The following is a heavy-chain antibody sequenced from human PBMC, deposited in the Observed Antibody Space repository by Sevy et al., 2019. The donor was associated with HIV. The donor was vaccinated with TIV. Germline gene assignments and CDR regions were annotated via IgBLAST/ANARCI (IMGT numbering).Heavy chain of an antibody. Sequence: GGSLRLSCAASGFTFSSYSMNWVRQALGKGLEWVSSISSSSSYRYYADSVKGRFTISRDNAKTSLFLQMNSLRAEDTAVYYCARGYSNYLIDYWGQETLVTVSS. D-gene: IGHD4-4*01. CDR1: GFTFSSYS. J-gene: IGHJ4*02. CDR3: ARGYSNYLIDY. V-gene: IGHV3-21*01. CDR2: ISSSSSYR.